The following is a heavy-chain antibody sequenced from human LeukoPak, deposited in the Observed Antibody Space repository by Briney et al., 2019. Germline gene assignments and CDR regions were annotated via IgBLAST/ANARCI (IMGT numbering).Heavy chain of an antibody. J-gene: IGHJ6*03. Sequence: ASVKVSCKASGYTFTSYGISWVRQAPGQGLEWMGWISTYNGNTNYAQKLQGRVTMTTDTSTSTAYMELRSLRSDDTAVYYCARDRAGPYYMDVWGKGTTVTVSS. CDR2: ISTYNGNT. V-gene: IGHV1-18*01. CDR3: ARDRAGPYYMDV. CDR1: GYTFTSYG.